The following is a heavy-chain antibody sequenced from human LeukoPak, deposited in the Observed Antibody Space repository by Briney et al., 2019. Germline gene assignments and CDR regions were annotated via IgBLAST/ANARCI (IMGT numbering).Heavy chain of an antibody. J-gene: IGHJ4*02. CDR3: AKTSNYGSGSYRIGYYFDY. D-gene: IGHD3-10*01. Sequence: PGGSLGLSCAASGFTFSSYAMSWVRQAPGKGLEWVSAISGSGGSTYYADSVKGRFTISRDNSKNTLYLQMNSLRAEDTAVYYCAKTSNYGSGSYRIGYYFDYWGQGTLVTVSS. CDR2: ISGSGGST. V-gene: IGHV3-23*01. CDR1: GFTFSSYA.